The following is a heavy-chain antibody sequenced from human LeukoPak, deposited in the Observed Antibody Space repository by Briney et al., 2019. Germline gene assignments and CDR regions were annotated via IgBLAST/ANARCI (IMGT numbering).Heavy chain of an antibody. CDR3: ARDRLSGYSSFDI. CDR1: GGSISSYY. D-gene: IGHD5-18*01. CDR2: IWYDGSNK. J-gene: IGHJ3*02. V-gene: IGHV3-33*08. Sequence: LSLTCTVSGGSISSYYWSWIRQPPGKGLEWVAVIWYDGSNKYYADSVKGRFTISRDNSKNTLYLQMNSLRAEDTAVYYCARDRLSGYSSFDIWGQGTMVTVSS.